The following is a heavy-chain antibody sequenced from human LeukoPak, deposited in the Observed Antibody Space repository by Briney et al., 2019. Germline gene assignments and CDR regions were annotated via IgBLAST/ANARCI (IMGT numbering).Heavy chain of an antibody. Sequence: PGWCLRLPLAASGFTLRSYDMQWVGQAPGRGMAWVAVMWYDGSSQFYADSVQGRFTISRDKSKNTLYLQMNSLRAEDTADYYCARGDYGDYGTFGFHHWGQGTLVTVSS. J-gene: IGHJ1*01. D-gene: IGHD4-17*01. CDR1: GFTLRSYD. V-gene: IGHV3-33*01. CDR3: ARGDYGDYGTFGFHH. CDR2: MWYDGSSQ.